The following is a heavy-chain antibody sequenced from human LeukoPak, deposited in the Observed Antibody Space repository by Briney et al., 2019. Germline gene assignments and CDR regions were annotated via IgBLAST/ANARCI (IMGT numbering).Heavy chain of an antibody. CDR2: ISGRGGST. Sequence: PGGSLRLSCAASGFTFSSYAMSWVRQAPGKGLEWVSAISGRGGSTYYADSVKGRFTISRDNSKNTLYLQMNSLRAEDTAVYYCANRRDGYNNFDYWGQGTLVTVSS. V-gene: IGHV3-23*01. CDR1: GFTFSSYA. D-gene: IGHD5-24*01. J-gene: IGHJ4*02. CDR3: ANRRDGYNNFDY.